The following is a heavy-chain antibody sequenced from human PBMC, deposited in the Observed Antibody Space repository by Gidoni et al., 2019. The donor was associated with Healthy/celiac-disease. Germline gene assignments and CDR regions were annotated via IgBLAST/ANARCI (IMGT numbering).Heavy chain of an antibody. J-gene: IGHJ5*02. CDR1: GFTFGDYA. Sequence: EVQLVESGGGLVQPGRSLRLSCTASGFTFGDYAMSWFRQAPGKGLEWVGFIRSKAYGGTTEYAASVKGRFTISRDDSKSIAYLQMNSLKTEDTAVYYCTRETWQYGDYVSWFDPWGQGTLVTVSS. V-gene: IGHV3-49*03. CDR2: IRSKAYGGTT. CDR3: TRETWQYGDYVSWFDP. D-gene: IGHD4-17*01.